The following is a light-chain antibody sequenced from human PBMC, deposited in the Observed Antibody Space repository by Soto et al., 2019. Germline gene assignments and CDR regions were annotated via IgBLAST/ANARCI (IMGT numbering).Light chain of an antibody. CDR2: GAS. CDR3: QQYGSSPRT. J-gene: IGKJ1*01. CDR1: QSLSRSS. Sequence: EIVLTQSPGTLSLSPGDRATLSCRASQSLSRSSLAWYQQKPGRAPRLLIYGASSRATGIPDRFSGSGSGTDFTLTISRLEPEDFAVYYCQQYGSSPRTFGQGTKVEI. V-gene: IGKV3-20*01.